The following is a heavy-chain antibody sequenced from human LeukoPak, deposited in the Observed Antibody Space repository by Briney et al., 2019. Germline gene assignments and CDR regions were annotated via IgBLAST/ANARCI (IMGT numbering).Heavy chain of an antibody. CDR1: GFTFSSYW. CDR2: IKQDGSEK. CDR3: AKGIAVAGSDY. V-gene: IGHV3-7*01. D-gene: IGHD6-19*01. Sequence: PGGSLRLSCAASGFTFSSYWMSWVRQAPGKGLEWVANIKQDGSEKYYVDSVKGRFAISRDNAKNSLYLQMNSLRAEDTAMYYCAKGIAVAGSDYWGQGTLVTVSS. J-gene: IGHJ4*02.